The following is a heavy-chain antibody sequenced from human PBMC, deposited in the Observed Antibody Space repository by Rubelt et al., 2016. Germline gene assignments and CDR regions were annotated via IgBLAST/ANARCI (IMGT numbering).Heavy chain of an antibody. Sequence: QVQLVQSGAEVKKPGASVKVSCKASGYTFTSYGISWVRQAPGQGLEWMGWISADNGNTNYAEKVQGMVTMTTDTSTSTAYMELRSLRSDATAVYYCARVISGVEYSSSWHFDYWGQGTLVTVSS. D-gene: IGHD6-13*01. CDR2: ISADNGNT. V-gene: IGHV1-18*01. CDR1: GYTFTSYG. CDR3: ARVISGVEYSSSWHFDY. J-gene: IGHJ4*02.